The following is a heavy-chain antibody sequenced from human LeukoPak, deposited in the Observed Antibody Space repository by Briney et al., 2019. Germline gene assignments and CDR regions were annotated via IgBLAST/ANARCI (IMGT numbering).Heavy chain of an antibody. V-gene: IGHV3-23*01. CDR2: ISGSGDNT. J-gene: IGHJ4*02. Sequence: GSLRLSCAVSGFTFRSYAMIWVRQAPGKGLEWVSLISGSGDNTLYADSVKGRFTISRDNSKNTLYLQMNSPRAEDTAVYYCAKERSGWNFDYWGQGTLVTVSS. CDR3: AKERSGWNFDY. D-gene: IGHD6-19*01. CDR1: GFTFRSYA.